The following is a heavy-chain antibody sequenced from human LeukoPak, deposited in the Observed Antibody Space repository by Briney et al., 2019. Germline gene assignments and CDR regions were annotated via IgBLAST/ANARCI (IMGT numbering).Heavy chain of an antibody. CDR1: GGSISRGGYY. D-gene: IGHD3-10*01. V-gene: IGHV4-31*03. CDR3: AREVISLFYFDY. CDR2: IYYSGST. Sequence: ASETLSLTCTVAGGSISRGGYYCGWIRQHPWNGLDWTGYIYYSGSTYYNPSLKSRVTISVDTSKTQFSLKLSSLTAPHTAVYYCAREVISLFYFDYWGQGALVTVSS. J-gene: IGHJ4*02.